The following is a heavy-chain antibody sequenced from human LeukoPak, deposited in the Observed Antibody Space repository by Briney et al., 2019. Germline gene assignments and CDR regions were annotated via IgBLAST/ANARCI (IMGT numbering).Heavy chain of an antibody. Sequence: GGSLRLSCAASGFTLSSYWMSWVRQAPGKGQEWVANIKQDGSEEYYVDSVKGRFTISRDNAKNSLYLEMNSLRADDTAVYYCARGEYHLPFDIWGQGTMVTVSS. CDR3: ARGEYHLPFDI. CDR2: IKQDGSEE. D-gene: IGHD2-2*01. J-gene: IGHJ3*02. V-gene: IGHV3-7*04. CDR1: GFTLSSYW.